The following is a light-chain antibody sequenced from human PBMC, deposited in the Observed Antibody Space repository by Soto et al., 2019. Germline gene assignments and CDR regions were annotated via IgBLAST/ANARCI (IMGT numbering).Light chain of an antibody. CDR1: SSDVGRFDY. V-gene: IGLV2-11*01. J-gene: IGLJ2*01. Sequence: QSALTQPRSVSGSPGQSVTISCTGTSSDVGRFDYVSWYQHHPGKAPQLIIFDVTKRPSGVPDRFSGSKSGNTATLTISGLHADDEANYYCCSYAAMHVIFGGGTKLTVL. CDR2: DVT. CDR3: CSYAAMHVI.